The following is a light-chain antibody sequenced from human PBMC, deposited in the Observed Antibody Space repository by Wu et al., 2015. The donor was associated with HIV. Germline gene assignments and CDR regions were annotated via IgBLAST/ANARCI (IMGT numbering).Light chain of an antibody. CDR1: QSVSSNY. J-gene: IGKJ2*01. CDR3: QQYDGSPTYT. Sequence: EIVLTQSPGTLSLSLGERATLSCRASQSVSSNYLAWYQQKPGQAPRPLIFGASSRATGIPDRFSGSGSGTDFTLTISRLEPEDFAVYYCQQYDGSPTYTFGQGTKLEIK. V-gene: IGKV3-20*01. CDR2: GAS.